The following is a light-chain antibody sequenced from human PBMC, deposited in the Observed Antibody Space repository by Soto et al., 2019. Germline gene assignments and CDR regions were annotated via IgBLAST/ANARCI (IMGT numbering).Light chain of an antibody. J-gene: IGKJ4*01. CDR1: QSVSSN. V-gene: IGKV3D-15*01. CDR2: GAS. Sequence: EIVMTQSPATLSVSPGERATLSCRASQSVSSNLAWYQQKPGQAPRLLIYGASTRATGIAGRFSGSGSGIEFTLTISSLQSEDFAVYYCQQYNNWPPLTFGGGTKVEIK. CDR3: QQYNNWPPLT.